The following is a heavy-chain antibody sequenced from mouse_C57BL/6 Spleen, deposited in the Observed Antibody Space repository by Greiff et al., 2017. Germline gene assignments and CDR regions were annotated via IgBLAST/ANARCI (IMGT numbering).Heavy chain of an antibody. CDR2: INPSNGGT. CDR3: ARSHYSNYEDAMDY. Sequence: QVQLQQPGTGLVKPGASVKLSCKASGYTFTSYWMHWVKQTPGQGLEWIGNINPSNGGTNYNEKFKSKATLTVDKSSSTAYMQLSSLTSEDSAVYYCARSHYSNYEDAMDYWGQGTSVTVSS. V-gene: IGHV1-53*01. D-gene: IGHD2-5*01. J-gene: IGHJ4*01. CDR1: GYTFTSYW.